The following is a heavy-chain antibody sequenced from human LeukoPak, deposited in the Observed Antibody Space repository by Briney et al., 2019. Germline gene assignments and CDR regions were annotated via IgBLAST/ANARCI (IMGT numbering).Heavy chain of an antibody. CDR1: GGSISSDY. D-gene: IGHD3-3*01. CDR2: IYYSGST. Sequence: PSETLSLTCTVSGGSISSDYWTWIRQPPGKGLEWIGYIYYSGSTNYNPSLKSRVTISVDTSKNQFSLKLSSVTAADTAVYYCASSLITIFGVVGDAFDIWGQGTMVTVSS. J-gene: IGHJ3*02. CDR3: ASSLITIFGVVGDAFDI. V-gene: IGHV4-59*01.